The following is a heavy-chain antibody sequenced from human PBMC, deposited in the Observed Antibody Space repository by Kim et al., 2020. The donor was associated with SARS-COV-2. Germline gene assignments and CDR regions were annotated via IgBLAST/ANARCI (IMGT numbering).Heavy chain of an antibody. CDR3: AKDQARSHSTVTTASYYYYYGMDV. CDR2: ISYDGSNK. Sequence: GGSLRLSCAASGFTFSSYGMHWVRQAPGKGLEWVAVISYDGSNKYYADSVKGRFTISRDNSKNTLYLQMNSLRAEDTAVYYCAKDQARSHSTVTTASYYYYYGMDVWGQGTTVTVSS. J-gene: IGHJ6*02. D-gene: IGHD4-4*01. V-gene: IGHV3-30*18. CDR1: GFTFSSYG.